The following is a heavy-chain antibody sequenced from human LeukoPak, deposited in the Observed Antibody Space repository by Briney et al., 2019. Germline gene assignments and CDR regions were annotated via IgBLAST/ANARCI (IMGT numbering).Heavy chain of an antibody. Sequence: ASEKVSCKASGYTFTSYAMHWVRQAPGQRLEWMGWINAGNGNTKYSQKFQGRVTITRDTSASTAYMELSSLRSEDTAVYYCARESRYYDSSGYSYYFDYWGQGTLVTVSS. J-gene: IGHJ4*02. CDR1: GYTFTSYA. CDR2: INAGNGNT. V-gene: IGHV1-3*01. D-gene: IGHD3-22*01. CDR3: ARESRYYDSSGYSYYFDY.